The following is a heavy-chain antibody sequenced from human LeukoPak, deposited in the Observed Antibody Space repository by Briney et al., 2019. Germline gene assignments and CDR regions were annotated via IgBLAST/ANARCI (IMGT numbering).Heavy chain of an antibody. D-gene: IGHD3-9*01. CDR2: IYYSGST. CDR1: GGSISSSIYY. V-gene: IGHV4-39*01. J-gene: IGHJ4*02. CDR3: ARRPVYDILTGFSYYFDY. Sequence: SETLSLTCIVSGGSISSSIYYWGWIRQPPGKGLEWIGSIYYSGSTYYNPSLKSRVTISVDTSKNQFSLKLSSVTAADTAVYYCARRPVYDILTGFSYYFDYWGQGTLVTVSS.